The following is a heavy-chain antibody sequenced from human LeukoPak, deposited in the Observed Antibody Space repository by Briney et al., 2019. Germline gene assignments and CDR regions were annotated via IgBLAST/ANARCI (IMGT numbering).Heavy chain of an antibody. J-gene: IGHJ4*02. Sequence: SQTLSLTCTVSGGSISSGDYYWSWIRQPPGKGLEWIGYIYYSGSTYYNPSLKSRVTISVDTSKNQFSLKLSSVTAADTAVCYCARANDSSGYYFDYWGQGTLVTVSS. CDR1: GGSISSGDYY. CDR3: ARANDSSGYYFDY. D-gene: IGHD3-22*01. V-gene: IGHV4-30-4*01. CDR2: IYYSGST.